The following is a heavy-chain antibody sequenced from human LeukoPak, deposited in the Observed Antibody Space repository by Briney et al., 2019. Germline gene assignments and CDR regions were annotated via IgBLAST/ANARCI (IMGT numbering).Heavy chain of an antibody. CDR3: AREAEYSSSSGYYYYMDV. D-gene: IGHD6-6*01. V-gene: IGHV3-21*01. CDR2: ISSSSSYI. J-gene: IGHJ6*03. Sequence: GGSLRLSCAASGFTLSSYSMNWVRQAPGKGREGVSSISSSSSYIYYADSVKGRFTISRDNAKNSLYLQMNSLRAEDTAVYYCAREAEYSSSSGYYYYMDVWGKGTTVTVSS. CDR1: GFTLSSYS.